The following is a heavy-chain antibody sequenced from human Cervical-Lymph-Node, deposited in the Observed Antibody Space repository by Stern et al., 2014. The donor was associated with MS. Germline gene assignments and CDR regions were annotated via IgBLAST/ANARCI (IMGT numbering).Heavy chain of an antibody. J-gene: IGHJ5*02. CDR3: AKDAAATWSGNGFDP. V-gene: IGHV3-30*18. D-gene: IGHD6-13*01. CDR1: GFTFSSYG. Sequence: VQLVESGGGVVQPGRSLRLSCAASGFTFSSYGMHWVRQAPGQGLEWVAVISYDGSNKYYADAVKGRFTISRDNSKNTLYLQMNSLRAEDTAVYYCAKDAAATWSGNGFDPWGQGTLVTVSS. CDR2: ISYDGSNK.